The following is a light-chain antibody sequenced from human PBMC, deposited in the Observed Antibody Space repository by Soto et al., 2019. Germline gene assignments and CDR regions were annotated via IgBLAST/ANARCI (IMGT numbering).Light chain of an antibody. J-gene: IGKJ1*01. CDR3: QQSDSTPPWT. V-gene: IGKV1-39*01. CDR1: QSISSY. CDR2: AAS. Sequence: DLQMTQSPSSLSASVGDRVTITCRATQSISSYLNWYQQKPGKAPKLLIYAASSLQSGVPSRFSGSGSGTDFILTISSLQPEDFATYYCQQSDSTPPWTFGQGTKVEIK.